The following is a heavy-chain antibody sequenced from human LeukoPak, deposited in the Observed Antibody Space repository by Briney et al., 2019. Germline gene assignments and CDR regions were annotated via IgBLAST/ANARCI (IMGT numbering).Heavy chain of an antibody. Sequence: GGSLRLSCAASGFTFSSYSMNWVRQAPGKGLEWVSSISSSSSYIYYADSVKGRFTISRDNAKNSLYLQMNSLRAEDTAVYYCARVGIVATIGGTLDYWGQGTLVTVSS. V-gene: IGHV3-21*01. J-gene: IGHJ4*02. CDR1: GFTFSSYS. CDR3: ARVGIVATIGGTLDY. CDR2: ISSSSSYI. D-gene: IGHD5-12*01.